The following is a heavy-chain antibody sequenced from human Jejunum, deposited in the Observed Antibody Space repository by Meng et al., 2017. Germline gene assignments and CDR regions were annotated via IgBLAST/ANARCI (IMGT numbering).Heavy chain of an antibody. CDR3: ARHFSGSGTWFFDS. J-gene: IGHJ4*02. V-gene: IGHV4-39*01. D-gene: IGHD3-10*01. Sequence: QLQLQESGAGLVKASETMSLPCTVSGGSISGSYDYWGWIRQPPGKGLDWTGTISYSGSTYYNPSLTSRVTISMDTSKNQFSLKLSSVTAADTAVYYCARHFSGSGTWFFDSWGQGVLVTVSS. CDR1: GGSISGSYDY. CDR2: ISYSGST.